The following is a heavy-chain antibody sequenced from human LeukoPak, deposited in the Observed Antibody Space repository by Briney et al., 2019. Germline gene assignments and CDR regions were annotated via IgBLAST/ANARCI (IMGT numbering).Heavy chain of an antibody. J-gene: IGHJ4*02. CDR2: IYHSGRT. D-gene: IGHD3-10*01. CDR3: ARGGGEEFGEYDVFDY. V-gene: IGHV4-30-2*01. CDR1: GGSISSGGYS. Sequence: SETLSLTCAVSGGSISSGGYSWSWIRQPPEKGLEWIGYIYHSGRTYYNPSLKSRVTISIDRSKNQFSLRLSSLTAADTAVYYCARGGGEEFGEYDVFDYWGQGTLVTVSS.